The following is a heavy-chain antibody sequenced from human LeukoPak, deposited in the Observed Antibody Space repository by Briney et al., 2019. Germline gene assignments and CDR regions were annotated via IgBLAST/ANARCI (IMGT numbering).Heavy chain of an antibody. CDR3: VKVSSIVVVIDAFDI. D-gene: IGHD3-22*01. J-gene: IGHJ3*02. CDR2: ITWDGGNV. V-gene: IGHV3-43D*03. Sequence: GGSLRLSCAASGFTFDDYAMHWVRQAPGKGLEWVSLITWDGGNVYYADSVKGRFTISRDNSKNALYLQMNSLRVEDAALYYCVKVSSIVVVIDAFDIWGQGTMVTVSS. CDR1: GFTFDDYA.